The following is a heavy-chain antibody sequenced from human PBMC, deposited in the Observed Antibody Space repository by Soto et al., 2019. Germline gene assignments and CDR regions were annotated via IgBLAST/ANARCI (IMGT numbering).Heavy chain of an antibody. CDR2: IIPIFGTA. CDR3: ARDQFLNGGATTWFDY. D-gene: IGHD1-26*01. V-gene: IGHV1-69*12. J-gene: IGHJ4*02. Sequence: QVQLVQSGAEVKKPGSSVKVSCKASGGTFSSYAISXVXXXXXXXXXXXGGIIPIFGTANYAQKFQGRVTITADESTSTAYMELSSLRSXXTAVYYCARDQFLNGGATTWFDYWGQGTLVTVSS. CDR1: GGTFSSYA.